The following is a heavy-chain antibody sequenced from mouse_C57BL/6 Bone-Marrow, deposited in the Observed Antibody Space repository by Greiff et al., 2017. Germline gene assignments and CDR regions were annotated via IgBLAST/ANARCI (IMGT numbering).Heavy chain of an antibody. CDR1: GYTFTSYW. CDR2: IHPNSGST. J-gene: IGHJ4*01. CDR3: PKDSHYYAMDY. Sequence: QVQLQQPGAELVKPGASVKLSCKASGYTFTSYWMHWVKQRPGQGLEWIGMIHPNSGSTNYNEKFKSKATLTVDKSSSTAYMQLSSLTSEDSAVYYCPKDSHYYAMDYWGQGTSVTFSS. V-gene: IGHV1-64*01.